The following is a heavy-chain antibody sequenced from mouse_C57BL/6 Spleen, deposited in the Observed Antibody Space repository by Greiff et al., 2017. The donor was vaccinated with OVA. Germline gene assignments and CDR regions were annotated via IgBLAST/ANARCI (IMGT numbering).Heavy chain of an antibody. CDR2: ISNGGGST. Sequence: EVQGVESGGGLVQPGGSLKLSCAASGFTFSDYYMYWVRQTPEKRLEWVAYISNGGGSTYYPETVKGRFTISRDNAKNTLYLRMSRLKSEDTAMYYCARLDYDLYYFDYWGQGTTLTVSS. D-gene: IGHD2-4*01. V-gene: IGHV5-12*01. J-gene: IGHJ2*01. CDR3: ARLDYDLYYFDY. CDR1: GFTFSDYY.